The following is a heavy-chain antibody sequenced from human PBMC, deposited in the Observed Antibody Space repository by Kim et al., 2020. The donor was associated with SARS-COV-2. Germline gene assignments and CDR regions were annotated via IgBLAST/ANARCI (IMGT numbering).Heavy chain of an antibody. CDR1: GYTFPRYD. D-gene: IGHD3-10*01. Sequence: ASVKVSCQASGYTFPRYDINWVRQATGQGLEWMGWMNPNSGNTGYAQKVQGRVTMTRNTSISTAYMELSSLRSEDTAVYYCAGFYYYGSGGYYKMSNWGQGTLVTVSS. V-gene: IGHV1-8*01. J-gene: IGHJ4*02. CDR2: MNPNSGNT. CDR3: AGFYYYGSGGYYKMSN.